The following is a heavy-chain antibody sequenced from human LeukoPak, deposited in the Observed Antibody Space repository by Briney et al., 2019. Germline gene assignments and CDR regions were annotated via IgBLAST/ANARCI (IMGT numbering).Heavy chain of an antibody. Sequence: GASVKVSCKASGGTFSSYAISWVRQAPGQGLEWMGGIIPIFATANYAQKFQGRVTITTDESTSTAYMELSSLRSEDTAVYYCAKSPHCSSTSCPDSYYYYYMDVWGKGTTVTVSS. CDR1: GGTFSSYA. CDR2: IIPIFATA. J-gene: IGHJ6*03. CDR3: AKSPHCSSTSCPDSYYYYYMDV. D-gene: IGHD2-2*01. V-gene: IGHV1-69*05.